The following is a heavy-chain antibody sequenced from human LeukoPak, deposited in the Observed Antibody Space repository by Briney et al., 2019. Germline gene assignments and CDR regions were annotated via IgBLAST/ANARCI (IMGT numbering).Heavy chain of an antibody. CDR2: IYSGGST. J-gene: IGHJ4*02. CDR3: ASRWQLGY. V-gene: IGHV3-53*01. Sequence: PGGSLRLSCGASGFTVSSNYMSWVRQAPGKGLEWVSVIYSGGSTYYADSVKGRFTISRDNSKNTLYLQMNSLRAEDTAVYYCASRWQLGYWGQGTLVTVSS. CDR1: GFTVSSNY. D-gene: IGHD6-6*01.